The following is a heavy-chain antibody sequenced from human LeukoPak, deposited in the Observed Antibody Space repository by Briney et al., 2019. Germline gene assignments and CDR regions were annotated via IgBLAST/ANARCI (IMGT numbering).Heavy chain of an antibody. V-gene: IGHV3-74*01. CDR2: INTDGTVT. Sequence: GGSLRLSSAASGFTFSKYWMLWVRQAPGKGLESVSRINTDGTVTTYADSVKGRFTVSRDNADNTMFLQMNSVRDEDTAVYYCATKQWLAPPPDSWGQGTSVTVSS. CDR1: GFTFSKYW. CDR3: ATKQWLAPPPDS. D-gene: IGHD6-19*01. J-gene: IGHJ4*02.